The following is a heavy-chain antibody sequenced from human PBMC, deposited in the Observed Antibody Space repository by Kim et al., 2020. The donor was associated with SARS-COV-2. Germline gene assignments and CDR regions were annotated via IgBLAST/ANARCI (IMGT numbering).Heavy chain of an antibody. CDR2: ISGDGGST. D-gene: IGHD3-22*01. CDR3: AKAPDCYDSSGYYWSYYYMDV. V-gene: IGHV3-43*02. Sequence: GSLRLSCAASGFTFDDYAMHWVRQAPGKGLEWVSLISGDGGSTYYADSVKGRFTISRDNSKNSLYLQMNSLRTEDTALYYCAKAPDCYDSSGYYWSYYYMDVWGKGTTVTVSS. J-gene: IGHJ6*03. CDR1: GFTFDDYA.